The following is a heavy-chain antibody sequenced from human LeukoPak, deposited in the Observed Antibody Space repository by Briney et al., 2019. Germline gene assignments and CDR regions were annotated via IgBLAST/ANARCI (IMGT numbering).Heavy chain of an antibody. CDR3: ARVIRYFDWPTRDYYYYMDV. Sequence: PSETLSLTCTVSGGSISSHYWSWIRQPPGKGLEWIGYIYYSGSTNYNPSLKSRVTISVDTSKNQFSLKLSSVTAADTAVYYCARVIRYFDWPTRDYYYYMDVWGKGTTVTVSS. J-gene: IGHJ6*03. CDR1: GGSISSHY. D-gene: IGHD3-9*01. V-gene: IGHV4-59*11. CDR2: IYYSGST.